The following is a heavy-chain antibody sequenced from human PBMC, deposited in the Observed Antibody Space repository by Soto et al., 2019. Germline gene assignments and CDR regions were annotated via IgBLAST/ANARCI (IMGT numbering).Heavy chain of an antibody. CDR2: ISHDGSKK. J-gene: IGHJ6*02. CDR1: GFAFSSFG. Sequence: VVSLGVSCVASGFAFSSFGMHWVRQAPGKGLEWVAFISHDGSKKKFVDSVKGRFTISRDDSGNTLYLQMDSLRADDTAVYFCAKDWNDANYDYGTDVWGQGTTVTVS. D-gene: IGHD1-1*01. V-gene: IGHV3-30*18. CDR3: AKDWNDANYDYGTDV.